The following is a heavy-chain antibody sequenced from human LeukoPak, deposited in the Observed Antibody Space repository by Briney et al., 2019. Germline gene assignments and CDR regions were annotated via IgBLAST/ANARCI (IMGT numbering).Heavy chain of an antibody. V-gene: IGHV4-39*07. Sequence: LETLSLTCTVSGGSISSTNYYWGWLRQPPGKGLEWIGSNSGSTYYNPSLKSRVTISVDTSKNQFSLRLSSVTAADTAVYYCARGSGYYYGANFDYWGQGTLVTVSS. CDR3: ARGSGYYYGANFDY. CDR1: GGSISSTNYY. J-gene: IGHJ4*02. CDR2: NSGST. D-gene: IGHD3-22*01.